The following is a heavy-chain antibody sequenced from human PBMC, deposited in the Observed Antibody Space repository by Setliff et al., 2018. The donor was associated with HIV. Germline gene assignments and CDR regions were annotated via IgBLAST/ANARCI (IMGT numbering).Heavy chain of an antibody. D-gene: IGHD2-2*01. Sequence: PGGSLRLSCGASGFNFMNYGMNWVRQTPEKGLEWVAYLSHTSSTTAYRDSVKGRFTISRDNAKRVLYLQMNSLRAEDTAVYYCAREYCSSTTCYADDYYYGMNVWGHGTTVTVSS. CDR3: AREYCSSTTCYADDYYYGMNV. J-gene: IGHJ6*02. V-gene: IGHV3-48*01. CDR2: LSHTSSTT. CDR1: GFNFMNYG.